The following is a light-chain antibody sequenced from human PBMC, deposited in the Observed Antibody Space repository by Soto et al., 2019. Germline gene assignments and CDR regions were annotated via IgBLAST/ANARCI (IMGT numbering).Light chain of an antibody. CDR2: DAS. Sequence: EIVLKESPATLSLYTGERATLSCRASQSVSSYLAWYQQKFGQAPRLLIYDASNRATGIPARFSGSGSGTDFTLTISRLEPEDFAVYYCQQYGSSGTFGQGTKVDIK. V-gene: IGKV3-20*01. J-gene: IGKJ1*01. CDR1: QSVSSY. CDR3: QQYGSSGT.